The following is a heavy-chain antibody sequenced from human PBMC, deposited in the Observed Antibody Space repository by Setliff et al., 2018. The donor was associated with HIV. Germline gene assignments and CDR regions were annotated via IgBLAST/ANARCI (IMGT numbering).Heavy chain of an antibody. J-gene: IGHJ3*02. CDR3: TRSRPPIDDAFDI. CDR2: INSGGSST. V-gene: IGHV3-74*01. D-gene: IGHD2-15*01. CDR1: GFTFSSYW. Sequence: PGGSLRLSCAASGFTFSSYWMHWVRQAPGKGLVWVSHINSGGSSTSYADSVKGRFTISRDNDRNLLYLQMNSLRVEDTAVYYCTRSRPPIDDAFDIWGQGTMVTVSS.